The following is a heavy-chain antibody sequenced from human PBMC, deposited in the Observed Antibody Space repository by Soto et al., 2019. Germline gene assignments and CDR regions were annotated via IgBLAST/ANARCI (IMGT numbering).Heavy chain of an antibody. CDR1: GGSISSYY. CDR2: IYYSGST. D-gene: IGHD6-13*01. Sequence: SETLSLTCTVSGGSISSYYWSWIRQPPGKGLEWIGYIYYSGSTNYNPSLKSRVTISVDTSKNQFSLKLSSVTAADTAVYYCAREYSSSFYWVDPWGQGTLVTV. J-gene: IGHJ5*02. CDR3: AREYSSSFYWVDP. V-gene: IGHV4-59*01.